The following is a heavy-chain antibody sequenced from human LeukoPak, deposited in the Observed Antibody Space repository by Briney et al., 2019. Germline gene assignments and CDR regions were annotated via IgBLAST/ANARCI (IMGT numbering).Heavy chain of an antibody. V-gene: IGHV3-23*01. Sequence: PGGSLRLSCAASGFTFSSYGMSWVRQAPGKGLEWVSAISGSGGSTYYADSVKGRFTISRDNSKNTLYLQMNSLRAEDTAVYYCARDRDSSGFTPFDIWGQGTMVTVSS. CDR1: GFTFSSYG. CDR2: ISGSGGST. J-gene: IGHJ3*02. CDR3: ARDRDSSGFTPFDI. D-gene: IGHD3-22*01.